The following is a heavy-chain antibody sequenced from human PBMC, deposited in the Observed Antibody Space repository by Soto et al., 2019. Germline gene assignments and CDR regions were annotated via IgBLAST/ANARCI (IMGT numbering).Heavy chain of an antibody. CDR1: GFTFSSNA. Sequence: EVQLLESGGGLVRPVGSLRLSCAASGFTFSSNAMYWVRQAPGKGLEWVSTISGDSRTTHYADSVKGRFAISRDNSKNTLFLQWSSRTADDTAVYYCGKDYLPFRYIWKDVGVDYWGQGTLVTVSS. V-gene: IGHV3-23*01. CDR3: GKDYLPFRYIWKDVGVDY. D-gene: IGHD1-1*01. J-gene: IGHJ4*02. CDR2: ISGDSRTT.